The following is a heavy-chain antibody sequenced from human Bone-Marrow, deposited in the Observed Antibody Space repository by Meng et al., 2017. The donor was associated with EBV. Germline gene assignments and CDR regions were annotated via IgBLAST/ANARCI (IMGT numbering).Heavy chain of an antibody. Sequence: ESRPGQMSPPAPMHLSCIGLCDFSSSVFSWGWIRQPPGRGLEWIGSVHYTGSTYYSPSLKSRVTVSEDTSKNQFSLRMTYVTAADTAVYYCARPFPSWQSPRLDPFGAWGQGTLVTVSS. V-gene: IGHV4-39*01. CDR2: VHYTGST. CDR1: CDFSSSVFS. CDR3: ARPFPSWQSPRLDPFGA. D-gene: IGHD6-19*01. J-gene: IGHJ5*02.